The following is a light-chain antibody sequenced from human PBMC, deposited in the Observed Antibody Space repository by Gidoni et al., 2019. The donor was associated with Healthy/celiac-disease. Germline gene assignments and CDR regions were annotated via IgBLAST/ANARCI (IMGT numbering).Light chain of an antibody. CDR3: QSADSSGTFYWV. CDR2: KDS. J-gene: IGLJ3*02. Sequence: SYELTQPPSVSVSPGQTARITCSGDALPKQYAYWYQQKHGHAPVLVIYKDSERPSGIPERFSGSSSATTVTLTISGVQAEDEADYYCQSADSSGTFYWVFGGGTKLTVL. CDR1: ALPKQY. V-gene: IGLV3-25*03.